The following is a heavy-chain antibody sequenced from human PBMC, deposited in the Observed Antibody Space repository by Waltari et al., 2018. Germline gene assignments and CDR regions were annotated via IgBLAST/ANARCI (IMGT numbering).Heavy chain of an antibody. CDR1: GGSFRSYY. CDR3: ARISGLDYATPM. J-gene: IGHJ3*01. V-gene: IGHV4-34*01. CDR2: INHARNI. Sequence: QVQLQQWGAGLLKPSETLSLTCGVRGGSFRSYYWSWIRQSPGKGLEWIGEINHARNIHYNPSFKSRVTMSIDTARNQFSLEVKSVIAADTAVYFCARISGLDYATPMWGLGTVVTVSS. D-gene: IGHD5-12*01.